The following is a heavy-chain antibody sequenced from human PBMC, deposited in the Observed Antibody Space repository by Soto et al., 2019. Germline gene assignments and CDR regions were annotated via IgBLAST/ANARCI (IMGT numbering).Heavy chain of an antibody. V-gene: IGHV3-64*04. CDR1: GFTFSSYA. CDR2: IVSNGGST. D-gene: IGHD6-19*01. Sequence: GGSLRLSCSASGFTFSSYAMHWVRQAPGKGLEYVSTIVSNGGSTYYADSVKARFTISRDNSKNTLYLQMNSLRAEDTAVYYCASRSSGWYFDYWGQGTLVTVSS. J-gene: IGHJ4*02. CDR3: ASRSSGWYFDY.